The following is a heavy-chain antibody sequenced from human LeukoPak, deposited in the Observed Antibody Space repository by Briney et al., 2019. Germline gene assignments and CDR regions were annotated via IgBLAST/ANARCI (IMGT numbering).Heavy chain of an antibody. V-gene: IGHV3-11*01. J-gene: IGHJ3*02. D-gene: IGHD2-15*01. CDR2: ISSSGSTI. CDR1: GLTFIDYN. CDR3: AKDIVVVVAAPDAFDI. Sequence: GGPLKLSGAASGLTFIDYNWSGFRRPPGKGREGVYKISSSGSTIYYADSVKGRFTISRDNAKNSLYLQMNSLRAEDTAVYYCAKDIVVVVAAPDAFDIWGQGTMVTVSS.